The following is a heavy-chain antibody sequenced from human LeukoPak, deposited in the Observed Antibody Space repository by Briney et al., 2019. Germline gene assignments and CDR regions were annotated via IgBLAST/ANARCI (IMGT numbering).Heavy chain of an antibody. D-gene: IGHD3-22*01. CDR1: GFTFSSYA. CDR3: AKYSGGYYFNYFDY. J-gene: IGHJ4*02. V-gene: IGHV3-23*01. CDR2: ISGSGGST. Sequence: QTGGSLRLSCAASGFTFSSYAMSWVRQAPGKGLEWVSAISGSGGSTYYADSMKGRFTISRDNSKNTLYLQMNSLRAEDTAVYYCAKYSGGYYFNYFDYWGQGTLVTVSS.